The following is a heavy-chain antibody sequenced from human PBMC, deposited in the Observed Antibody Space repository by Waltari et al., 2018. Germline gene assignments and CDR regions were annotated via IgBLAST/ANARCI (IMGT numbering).Heavy chain of an antibody. Sequence: QVQLVQSGAEVKKPGSSVKVSCKASGGTLSSYAISWVRQAPGQGLEWMGRIIPIFGTANYATKFQGRVTITADKSTSTAYMELSRLRSEDTAVYYCLGCTGCVCSIDYWGQGTLVTVSS. CDR1: GGTLSSYA. CDR3: LGCTGCVCSIDY. D-gene: IGHD2-8*02. V-gene: IGHV1-69*08. J-gene: IGHJ4*02. CDR2: IIPIFGTA.